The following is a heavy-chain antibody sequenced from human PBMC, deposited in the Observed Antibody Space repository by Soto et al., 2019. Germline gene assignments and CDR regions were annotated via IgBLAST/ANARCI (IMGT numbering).Heavy chain of an antibody. CDR2: INTGNANT. CDR3: ARDLGRWLKLGSFAY. J-gene: IGHJ4*02. D-gene: IGHD5-12*01. Sequence: ASVKVSCKASGYTFTSYAIHWVRQAPGQRLEWMGWINTGNANTRYSQQFQGRVTIARDSSASTAYMELSSLRSEDTALYYCARDLGRWLKLGSFAYWGQGTLVTVSS. CDR1: GYTFTSYA. V-gene: IGHV1-3*04.